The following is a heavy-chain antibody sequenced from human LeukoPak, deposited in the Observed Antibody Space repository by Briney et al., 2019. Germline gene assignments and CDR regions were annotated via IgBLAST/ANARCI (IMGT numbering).Heavy chain of an antibody. CDR1: GFTVSSNY. V-gene: IGHV3-66*04. D-gene: IGHD3-10*01. CDR2: IYSGGST. CDR3: AKRLVRSYYFDY. J-gene: IGHJ4*02. Sequence: GGSLRLSCAASGFTVSSNYMSWVRQAPGKGLEWVSVIYSGGSTYYADSVKGRFTISRDNSKNTLYLQMNSLRAEDTAVYYCAKRLVRSYYFDYWGQGTLVTVSS.